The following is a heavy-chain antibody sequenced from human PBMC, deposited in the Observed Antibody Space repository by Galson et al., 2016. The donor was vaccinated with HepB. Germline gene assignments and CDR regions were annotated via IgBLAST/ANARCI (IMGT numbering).Heavy chain of an antibody. CDR2: FHPEDDET. V-gene: IGHV1-24*01. CDR3: ASVKVSSVGWHYYHGMDV. D-gene: IGHD6-19*01. CDR1: GRILSELS. Sequence: SVKVSCKVSGRILSELSIHWVRQAPGKGLEWVGGFHPEDDETIYAQKLQGRVTMTEDTSTDTAFMELSSLTSEDTAVYYCASVKVSSVGWHYYHGMDVWGKGTTVTVAS. J-gene: IGHJ6*04.